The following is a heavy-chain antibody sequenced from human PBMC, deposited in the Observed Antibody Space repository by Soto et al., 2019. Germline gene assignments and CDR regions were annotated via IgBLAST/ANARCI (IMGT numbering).Heavy chain of an antibody. J-gene: IGHJ6*02. D-gene: IGHD5-18*01. Sequence: QVQLVQSGAEVKKPGSSVKVSCKASGGTFSSYAISWVRQAPGQGLEWMGGIIPIFGTANYAQKFQGRVTITADKSTSKAKMELRSLRSGNRAVYYWARKNGPGESSYVLDNYSYGRDVGGQGTTVPVPS. CDR1: GGTFSSYA. CDR2: IIPIFGTA. V-gene: IGHV1-69*06. CDR3: ARKNGPGESSYVLDNYSYGRDV.